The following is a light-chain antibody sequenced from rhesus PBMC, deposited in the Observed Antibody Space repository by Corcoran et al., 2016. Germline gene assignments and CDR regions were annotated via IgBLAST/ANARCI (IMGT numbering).Light chain of an antibody. CDR1: QTVGNY. J-gene: IGKJ2*01. Sequence: ETVVTQSPATLSLSPGERATLSCRASQTVGNYLAWYQERLGQAPRFLISGASSRATGTPDRFSGRGSGTDFTLTISSLEPEDVGIYYCQQSNNLYSFGQGTKVEIK. CDR2: GAS. CDR3: QQSNNLYS. V-gene: IGKV3-24*04.